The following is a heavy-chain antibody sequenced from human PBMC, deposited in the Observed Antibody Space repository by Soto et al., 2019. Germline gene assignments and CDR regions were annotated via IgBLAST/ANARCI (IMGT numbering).Heavy chain of an antibody. Sequence: SETLSLTCAVSGYSISSGYYWGWIRQSPGKGLEWIGSIYHSGSTYYNPSLKSRVTISVDTSKNQFSLKLSSVTAADTAVYYCARYRIAARLVSPYNWFDPWGQGTLVTVSS. V-gene: IGHV4-38-2*01. CDR1: GYSISSGYY. CDR2: IYHSGST. J-gene: IGHJ5*02. D-gene: IGHD6-6*01. CDR3: ARYRIAARLVSPYNWFDP.